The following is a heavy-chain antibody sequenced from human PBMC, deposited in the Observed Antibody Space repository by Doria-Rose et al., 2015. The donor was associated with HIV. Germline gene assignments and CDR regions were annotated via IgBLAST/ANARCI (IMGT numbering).Heavy chain of an antibody. D-gene: IGHD3-3*01. J-gene: IGHJ6*03. CDR1: GFSFESYA. Sequence: VQLVQSGGGLVQPGRSLRLSCVGSGFSFESYAMHWVRLAPGQGLAWVAGISWDSGAKGNADSVEVRFTISRDNAKKSVYLEMRSLRPEDTAFYYCAKAPIIGPKYYFYMDVWGKGTSVTVSS. CDR2: ISWDSGAK. CDR3: AKAPIIGPKYYFYMDV. V-gene: IGHV3-9*01.